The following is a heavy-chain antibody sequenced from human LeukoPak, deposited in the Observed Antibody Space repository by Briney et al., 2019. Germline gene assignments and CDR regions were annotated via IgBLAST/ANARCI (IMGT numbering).Heavy chain of an antibody. CDR2: IDQDGSEK. Sequence: GGSLRLSCAASGFTFSNYWMSWVRQVPGKGLEWVANIDQDGSEKYYVDSVKGRFTISRDNPKNSLYLQMNSLRAEDTAVYCCARDRATEVASKVFDYWGQGTLVTVSS. J-gene: IGHJ4*02. D-gene: IGHD3-10*01. CDR3: ARDRATEVASKVFDY. V-gene: IGHV3-7*01. CDR1: GFTFSNYW.